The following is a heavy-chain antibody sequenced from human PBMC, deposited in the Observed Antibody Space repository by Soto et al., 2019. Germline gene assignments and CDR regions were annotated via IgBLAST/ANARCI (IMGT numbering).Heavy chain of an antibody. CDR1: GGTFSSFA. J-gene: IGHJ6*02. D-gene: IGHD3-10*01. CDR2: ITPTFATP. CDR3: ARERVVRGQSYYYGMDV. Sequence: QVVLVQSGAEVKKPGSSVKVSCKTSGGTFSSFAISWVRLAPGQGLEWMGVITPTFATPSYALKCQGRVSFTADESARTAYKERRSLRSEYTVVYYCARERVVRGQSYYYGMDVWGQGTTVTGSS. V-gene: IGHV1-69*12.